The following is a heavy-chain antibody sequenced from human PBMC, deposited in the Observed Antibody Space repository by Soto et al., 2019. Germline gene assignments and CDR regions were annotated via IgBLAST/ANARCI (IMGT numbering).Heavy chain of an antibody. CDR3: ARSLEVAGTPFAFDI. CDR2: IIPILGIA. J-gene: IGHJ3*02. D-gene: IGHD6-19*01. CDR1: GGTFSSYT. Sequence: ASVKVSCKASGGTFSSYTISWVRQAPGQGLEWMGRIIPILGIANYAQKFQGRVTITADKSTSTAYMELSSLRSEDTAVYYCARSLEVAGTPFAFDIWGQGTMVTVSS. V-gene: IGHV1-69*02.